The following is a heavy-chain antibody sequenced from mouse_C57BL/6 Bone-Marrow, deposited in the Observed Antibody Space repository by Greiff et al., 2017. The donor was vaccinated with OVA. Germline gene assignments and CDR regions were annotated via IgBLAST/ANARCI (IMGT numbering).Heavy chain of an antibody. CDR1: GYAFTNYL. D-gene: IGHD2-2*01. CDR2: INPGSGGT. Sequence: VQLKESGAELVRPGTSVKVSCKASGYAFTNYLIEWVKQRPGQGLEWIGVINPGSGGTNYNEKFKGKAKLTADKSSSTAYMQLSSLTSEDSAVYFCARSGGIYYGYGVWGTGTTVTVSS. J-gene: IGHJ1*03. V-gene: IGHV1-54*01. CDR3: ARSGGIYYGYGV.